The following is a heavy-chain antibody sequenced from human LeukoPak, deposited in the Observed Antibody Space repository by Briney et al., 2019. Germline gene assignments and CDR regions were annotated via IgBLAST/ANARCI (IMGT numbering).Heavy chain of an antibody. V-gene: IGHV1-2*02. Sequence: GASVKVSCKASGYTFTGYYMHWVRQAPGQGLEWMGWINPNSGGTNYAQKFQGRVTMTRDTSISTAYMELSRLRSDDTAVYYCARERHGSGSKYFDYWGQGTLVTVSS. CDR3: ARERHGSGSKYFDY. D-gene: IGHD3-10*01. CDR1: GYTFTGYY. J-gene: IGHJ4*02. CDR2: INPNSGGT.